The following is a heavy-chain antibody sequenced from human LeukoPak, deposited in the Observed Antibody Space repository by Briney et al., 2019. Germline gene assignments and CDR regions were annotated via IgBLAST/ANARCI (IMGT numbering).Heavy chain of an antibody. D-gene: IGHD5-18*01. CDR2: INPNSGGT. V-gene: IGHV1-2*02. CDR3: AGGGTAMAPYYYYYYMDV. Sequence: ASVKVSCKASGYTFTGYYMHWVRQAPGQGLEWMGWINPNSGGTNYAQKFQGRVTMTRDTSISTAYMELSRLRSDDTAVYYCAGGGTAMAPYYYYYYMDVWAKGTTVTVSS. J-gene: IGHJ6*03. CDR1: GYTFTGYY.